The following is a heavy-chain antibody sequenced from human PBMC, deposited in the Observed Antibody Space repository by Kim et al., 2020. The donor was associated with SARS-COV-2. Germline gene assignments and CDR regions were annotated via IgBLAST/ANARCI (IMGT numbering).Heavy chain of an antibody. D-gene: IGHD6-13*01. Sequence: SVKVSCKASGGTFSSYAISWVRQAPGQGLEWMGGIIPIFGTANYAQKFQGRVTITPDESTSTAYMELSSLRSEDTAVYYCSRAPPTREMNGSSWYRSMDVWGQGTTVTVSS. CDR3: SRAPPTREMNGSSWYRSMDV. V-gene: IGHV1-69*13. J-gene: IGHJ6*02. CDR2: IIPIFGTA. CDR1: GGTFSSYA.